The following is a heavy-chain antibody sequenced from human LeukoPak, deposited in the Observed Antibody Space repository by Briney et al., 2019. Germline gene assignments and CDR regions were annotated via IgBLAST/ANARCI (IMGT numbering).Heavy chain of an antibody. CDR3: ARGGSNWNYQYYFDY. V-gene: IGHV1-69*04. J-gene: IGHJ4*02. D-gene: IGHD1-7*01. Sequence: SVKVSCKASGGTFSSYAISWVRQAPGQGLEWMGRIIPILGIANYAQEFQGRVTMTIDTSTTTAYMELRGLRSDDTAVYYCARGGSNWNYQYYFDYWGQGTLVTVSS. CDR2: IIPILGIA. CDR1: GGTFSSYA.